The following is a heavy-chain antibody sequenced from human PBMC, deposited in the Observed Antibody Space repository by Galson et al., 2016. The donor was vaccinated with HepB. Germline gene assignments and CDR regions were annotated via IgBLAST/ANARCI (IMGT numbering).Heavy chain of an antibody. D-gene: IGHD3-22*01. CDR3: AREADFYDSTGYFPPFAY. CDR2: ISISGSTV. J-gene: IGHJ4*02. CDR1: GFTFSSYN. V-gene: IGHV3-48*02. Sequence: SLRLSCAGSGFTFSSYNMNWVRQAPGKGLEWLADISISGSTVYYADSVKGRFTISRDNDKNSVYLQMDSLRDKDTAVYYCAREADFYDSTGYFPPFAYWGQGILVTVSS.